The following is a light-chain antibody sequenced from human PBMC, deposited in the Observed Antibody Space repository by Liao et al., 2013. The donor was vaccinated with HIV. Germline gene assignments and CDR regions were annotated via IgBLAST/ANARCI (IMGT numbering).Light chain of an antibody. Sequence: SYELTQPPSVSVSPGQTASITCSGDKLGDNYACWYQQKPGQSPVLVIYQDSQRPSGIPERFSGSSSGTTVTLTISGVQAEDEADYYCQSADSSGTYVFGTGTKVTVL. V-gene: IGLV3-25*03. CDR1: KLGDNY. CDR2: QDS. J-gene: IGLJ1*01. CDR3: QSADSSGTYV.